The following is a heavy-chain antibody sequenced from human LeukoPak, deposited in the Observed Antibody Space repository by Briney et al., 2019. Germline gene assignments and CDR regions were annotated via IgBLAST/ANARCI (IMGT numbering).Heavy chain of an antibody. CDR1: AFTFSTYA. J-gene: IGHJ4*02. D-gene: IGHD6-13*01. Sequence: PGGSLRLSCAASAFTFSTYAMSWVRQAPGKGLEWVSVIYSGGSTYYADSVKGRFTISRDSSKNTLYLQMSSLTAEDTAVYYCARGGSNWYNAYFDYWGQGTLVTVSS. CDR3: ARGGSNWYNAYFDY. V-gene: IGHV3-53*01. CDR2: IYSGGST.